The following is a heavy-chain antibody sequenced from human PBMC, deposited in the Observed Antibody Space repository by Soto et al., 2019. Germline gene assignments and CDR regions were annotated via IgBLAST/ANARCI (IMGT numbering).Heavy chain of an antibody. CDR1: GDSIISTNW. CDR3: ARDYVKTWYFDL. V-gene: IGHV4-4*02. Sequence: QVQLQESGPGLVKPSGTLSLTCAVSGDSIISTNWWSWVRQPPGKGLEWIGEVFHSGLTNYNPSLKSQVTMLVDKSKTQFSLKVTSVTAADTAMYYCARDYVKTWYFDLWGRGTLVTVSS. J-gene: IGHJ2*01. CDR2: VFHSGLT. D-gene: IGHD3-16*01.